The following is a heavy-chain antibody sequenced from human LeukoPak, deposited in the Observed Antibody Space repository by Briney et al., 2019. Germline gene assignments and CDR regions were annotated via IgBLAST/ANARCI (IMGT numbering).Heavy chain of an antibody. Sequence: GGSLRLSCAASGFTFSSYEMNWVRQAPGKGLEWVSYISSSGSTIYYADSVKGRFTISRDNAKNSLYLQMNSLRAEDTAVYYCARYLYDSSGYYFDYWGQGTLVTVSS. CDR1: GFTFSSYE. CDR3: ARYLYDSSGYYFDY. CDR2: ISSSGSTI. J-gene: IGHJ4*02. D-gene: IGHD3-22*01. V-gene: IGHV3-48*03.